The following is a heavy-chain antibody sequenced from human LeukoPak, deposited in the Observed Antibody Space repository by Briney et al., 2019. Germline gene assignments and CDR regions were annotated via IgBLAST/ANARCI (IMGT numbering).Heavy chain of an antibody. D-gene: IGHD6-19*01. J-gene: IGHJ4*02. Sequence: PGGSLRLSCAASGFTFSSYAMSWVRQAPGKGLEWVSAISGSTGSTYYADSVKGQFSISRDNSKNTLYLQMNSMRADDTAKYYCAKYDSAWYYFDYWGPGTLVTVSS. V-gene: IGHV3-23*01. CDR1: GFTFSSYA. CDR3: AKYDSAWYYFDY. CDR2: ISGSTGST.